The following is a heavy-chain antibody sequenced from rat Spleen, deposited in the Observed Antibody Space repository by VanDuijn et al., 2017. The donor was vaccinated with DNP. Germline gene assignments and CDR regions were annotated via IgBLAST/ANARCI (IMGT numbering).Heavy chain of an antibody. CDR2: ISYDGNST. Sequence: EVQLVESGGGLVQPGKSMKLSCAASGFTFSHYDMAWVRQAPQKGLEWVATISYDGNSTFYRDSVKGRFTFSRDNAKNILYLQRDSLRSEDTATYYCARINYGSYGFDYWGQGVMVTVSS. D-gene: IGHD1-3*01. CDR3: ARINYGSYGFDY. CDR1: GFTFSHYD. V-gene: IGHV5-7*01. J-gene: IGHJ2*01.